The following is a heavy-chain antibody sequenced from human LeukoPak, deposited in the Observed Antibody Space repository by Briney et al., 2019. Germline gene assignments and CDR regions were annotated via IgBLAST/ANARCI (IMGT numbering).Heavy chain of an antibody. Sequence: PGGSLRLSCAASGFTFSTYWMSWVRQAPGKGLEWVANIKQGGSEKYYVDSVKGRFTISRDNAKNSLYLQMNSLRAEDTAVYFCARGASSWYSTSPNFDYWGQGTLVTVSS. V-gene: IGHV3-7*01. D-gene: IGHD6-13*01. J-gene: IGHJ4*02. CDR3: ARGASSWYSTSPNFDY. CDR1: GFTFSTYW. CDR2: IKQGGSEK.